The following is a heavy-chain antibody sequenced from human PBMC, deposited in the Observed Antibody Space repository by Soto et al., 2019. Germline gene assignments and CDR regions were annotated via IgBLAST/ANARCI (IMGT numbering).Heavy chain of an antibody. J-gene: IGHJ6*03. CDR2: ISGSGGST. V-gene: IGHV3-23*01. Sequence: EVQLLESGGGLVQPGGSLRLSCAASGFTFSSYAMSWVRQAPGKGLEWVSAISGSGGSTYYADSVKGRFTISRDNSKNXXXXXXXXXXXXXXXXXXXXXXXXXXXXXXYXYYMXV. CDR1: GFTFSSYA. CDR3: XXXXXXXXXXXYXYYMXV.